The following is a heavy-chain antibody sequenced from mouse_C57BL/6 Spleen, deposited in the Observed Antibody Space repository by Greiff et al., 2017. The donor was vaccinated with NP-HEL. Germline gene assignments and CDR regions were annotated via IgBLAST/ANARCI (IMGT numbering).Heavy chain of an antibody. CDR3: AREETPLFDY. CDR1: GYTFTSYW. V-gene: IGHV1-59*01. CDR2: IDPSDSYT. J-gene: IGHJ2*01. Sequence: LQQSGAELVRPGTSVKLSCKASGYTFTSYWMHWVKQRPGQGLEWIGVIDPSDSYTNYHQKFKGKATLTVDTSSSTAYMQLSSLTSEDSAVYYCAREETPLFDYWGQGTTLTVSS.